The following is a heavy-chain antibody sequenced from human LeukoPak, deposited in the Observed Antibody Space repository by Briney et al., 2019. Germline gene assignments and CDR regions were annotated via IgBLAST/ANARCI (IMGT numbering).Heavy chain of an antibody. J-gene: IGHJ4*02. V-gene: IGHV1-18*01. D-gene: IGHD4-17*01. CDR2: ISAYNGNT. CDR1: GYTFTSYG. CDR3: ARDAKDDYGDSGGDY. Sequence: ASVKVSCKASGYTFTSYGISWVRQAPGQGLEWMGWISAYNGNTNYAQKLQGRVTMTTDTSTSKAYMELRSLRSDDTAVYYCARDAKDDYGDSGGDYWGQGTLVTVSS.